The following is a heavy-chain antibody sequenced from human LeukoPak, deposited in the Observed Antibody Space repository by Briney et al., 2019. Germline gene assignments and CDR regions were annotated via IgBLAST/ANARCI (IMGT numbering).Heavy chain of an antibody. D-gene: IGHD3-10*01. CDR2: IWYDGSNK. CDR1: GFTFSSYG. J-gene: IGHJ4*02. Sequence: WGSLRLSCAASGFTFSSYGMHWVRQAPGKGLEWVAVIWYDGSNKYYADSVKGLFTISRDNSKNTLYLQMNSLRAEDTAVYYCARDESITMVRGVTGFDYWGQGTLVTVSS. V-gene: IGHV3-33*01. CDR3: ARDESITMVRGVTGFDY.